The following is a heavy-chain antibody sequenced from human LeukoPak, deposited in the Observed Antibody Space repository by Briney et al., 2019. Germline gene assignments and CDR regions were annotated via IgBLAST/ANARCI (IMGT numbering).Heavy chain of an antibody. CDR2: IRSKAYGGAT. V-gene: IGHV3-49*03. D-gene: IGHD3-10*01. CDR1: GFTFGDYV. J-gene: IGHJ5*02. Sequence: GGSLRLSCTASGFTFGDYVMSWFRQAPGKGLEWVGFIRSKAYGGATEYAASVKGRFTISRDDSKSIAYVQMNSLKTEDTAVYYCTSQKDYYGSGSYWTFDPWGQGTLVTVSS. CDR3: TSQKDYYGSGSYWTFDP.